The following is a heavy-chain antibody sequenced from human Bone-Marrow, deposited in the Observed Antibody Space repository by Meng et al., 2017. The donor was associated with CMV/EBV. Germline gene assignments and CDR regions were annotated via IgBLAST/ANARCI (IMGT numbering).Heavy chain of an antibody. V-gene: IGHV3-13*01. CDR1: GFTFSSND. J-gene: IGHJ4*02. D-gene: IGHD3-22*01. CDR3: ARVRPPALISGYYPY. CDR2: IGTAGDT. Sequence: GESLKISCAASGFTFSSNDMHWVRQTTGKGLEWVSAIGTAGDTYYPGSVKGRFTISRDNSKNTLYLQMNSLRAEDTAVYYCARVRPPALISGYYPYWGQGTLVTVSS.